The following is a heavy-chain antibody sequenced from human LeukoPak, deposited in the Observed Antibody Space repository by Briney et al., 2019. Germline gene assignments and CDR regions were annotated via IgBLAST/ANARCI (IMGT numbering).Heavy chain of an antibody. Sequence: GGSLRLSCAASGFPFSSFWMNWVRQTPGRGLEWLANIRPDGSEQYYVDSVRGRFTISRDNAKNSVYLDMNNLRVDDTGVYYCSGRDRSRSPWAYWGQGTLVSVSS. CDR3: SGRDRSRSPWAY. J-gene: IGHJ4*02. V-gene: IGHV3-7*01. CDR1: GFPFSSFW. CDR2: IRPDGSEQ. D-gene: IGHD2-15*01.